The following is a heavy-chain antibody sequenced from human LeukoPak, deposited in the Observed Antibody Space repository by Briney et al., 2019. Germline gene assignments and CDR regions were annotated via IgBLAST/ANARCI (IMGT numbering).Heavy chain of an antibody. D-gene: IGHD1-26*01. CDR1: GYTFTSYY. CDR2: INPSGGST. Sequence: ASVKVSCKASGYTFTSYYMHWVRQAPGQGLEWMGIINPSGGSTSYAQKFQGRVTITADESTSTAYMELSSLRSEDTAVYYCARSSRNSGSHYWGQGTLVTVSS. J-gene: IGHJ4*02. V-gene: IGHV1-46*01. CDR3: ARSSRNSGSHY.